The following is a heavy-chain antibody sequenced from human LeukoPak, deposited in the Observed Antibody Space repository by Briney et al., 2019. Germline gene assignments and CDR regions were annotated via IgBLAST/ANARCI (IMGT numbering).Heavy chain of an antibody. Sequence: GGSLRLPCAASGFTFSSYAMSWVRQAPGKGLEWVSAISGSGGSTYYADSVKGRFTISRDNSKNTLYLQMNSLRAEDTAVYYCAKDFLYDFWSGYYDAFDIWGQGTMVTVSS. V-gene: IGHV3-23*01. CDR3: AKDFLYDFWSGYYDAFDI. J-gene: IGHJ3*02. D-gene: IGHD3-3*01. CDR2: ISGSGGST. CDR1: GFTFSSYA.